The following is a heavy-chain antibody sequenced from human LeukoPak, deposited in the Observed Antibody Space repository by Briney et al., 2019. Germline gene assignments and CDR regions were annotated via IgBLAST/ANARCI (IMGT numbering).Heavy chain of an antibody. CDR1: GYSISSGYY. CDR2: IYHSGST. V-gene: IGHV4-38-2*02. J-gene: IGHJ4*02. CDR3: ARVPVDTAMGYFDY. Sequence: SETLSLTCTVSGYSISSGYYWGWIRQPPGKGLEWIGSIYHSGSTYYNPSLKSRVTISVDTSKNQFSLKLSSVTAADTAVYYCARVPVDTAMGYFDYWGQGTLVTVSS. D-gene: IGHD5-18*01.